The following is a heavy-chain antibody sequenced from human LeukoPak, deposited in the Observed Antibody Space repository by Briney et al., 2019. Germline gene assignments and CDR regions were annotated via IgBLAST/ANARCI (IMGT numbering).Heavy chain of an antibody. D-gene: IGHD3-10*01. Sequence: GRSLRLSCAASGFTFSSYAMHWVRQAPGKGLEWVAVISYDGSNKYYTDSVKGRFTISRDTSKNTLYLQMNSLRAEDTAVYYCGKDAHSGYFDYWGQGTLVTVSS. CDR1: GFTFSSYA. J-gene: IGHJ4*02. CDR2: ISYDGSNK. V-gene: IGHV3-30*04. CDR3: GKDAHSGYFDY.